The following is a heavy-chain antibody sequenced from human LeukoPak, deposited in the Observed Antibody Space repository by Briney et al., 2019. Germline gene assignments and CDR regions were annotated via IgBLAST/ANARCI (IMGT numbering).Heavy chain of an antibody. CDR1: GGSFSGYY. V-gene: IGHV4-34*01. CDR3: ARGRGLIFTHYGSGRYVWFDP. CDR2: INHSGST. D-gene: IGHD3-10*01. J-gene: IGHJ5*02. Sequence: SETLSLTCAVYGGSFSGYYWSWIRQPPGKGLEWIGEINHSGSTNYNPSLKSGVTISVDTSRNQFSLKLSSVTAADTAVYYCARGRGLIFTHYGSGRYVWFDPWGQGTLVTVSS.